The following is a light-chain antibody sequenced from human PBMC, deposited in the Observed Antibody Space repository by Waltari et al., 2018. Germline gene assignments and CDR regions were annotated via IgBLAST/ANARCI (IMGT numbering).Light chain of an antibody. V-gene: IGKV1-5*03. Sequence: DIQLTQSPSTLSASVGHRVTITCRTSQTISNWLAWYQQKSGKAPNLLIYQASSLKSGVPSRFSGSGSGTEFTLTIRSLQPEDFATYYCQKYNNYPYTFGQGTKLEIK. CDR3: QKYNNYPYT. CDR1: QTISNW. CDR2: QAS. J-gene: IGKJ2*01.